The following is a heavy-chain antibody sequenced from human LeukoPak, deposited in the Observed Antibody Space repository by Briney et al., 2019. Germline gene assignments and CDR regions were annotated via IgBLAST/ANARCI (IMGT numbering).Heavy chain of an antibody. D-gene: IGHD3-22*01. CDR3: AYGDYYDSSGYYPFDY. CDR1: GFTFSSYG. V-gene: IGHV3-30*03. J-gene: IGHJ4*02. Sequence: GGSLRLSCAASGFTFSSYGMHWVRQAPGKGLEWVAVISYDGSNKYYADSVKGRFTISRDNSKNTLYLQMNSLRAEDTAVYYCAYGDYYDSSGYYPFDYWGQGTLVTVSS. CDR2: ISYDGSNK.